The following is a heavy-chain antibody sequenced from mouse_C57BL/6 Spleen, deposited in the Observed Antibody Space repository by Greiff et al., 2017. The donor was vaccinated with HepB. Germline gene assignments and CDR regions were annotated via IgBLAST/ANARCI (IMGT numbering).Heavy chain of an antibody. CDR2: INPSDSYT. CDR3: ARCHGYYYGSSPYAMDY. V-gene: IGHV1-69*01. D-gene: IGHD1-1*01. J-gene: IGHJ4*01. Sequence: QVQLQQPGAELVMPGASVKLSCKASGYTFTSYWMHWVKQRPGQGLEWIGEINPSDSYTNYNQKFKGKSTLTVDKSSSTAYMQLSSLTSEDSAVYYCARCHGYYYGSSPYAMDYWGQGTSVTVSS. CDR1: GYTFTSYW.